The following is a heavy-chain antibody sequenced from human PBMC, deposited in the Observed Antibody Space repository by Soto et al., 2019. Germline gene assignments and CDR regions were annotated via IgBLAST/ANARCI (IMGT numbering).Heavy chain of an antibody. CDR3: ARGVAVSNTYSFAS. V-gene: IGHV4-59*01. CDR2: VHNNGRT. CDR1: GDLISNYH. D-gene: IGHD4-4*01. Sequence: SETLSLTCTVSGDLISNYHWNWIRQTPGKGLEWIGYVHNNGRTDYNPSLKSRVTISIGTSNKLFSLKLTSMTAADTAVYYCARGVAVSNTYSFASWGQGPLVTVS. J-gene: IGHJ4*02.